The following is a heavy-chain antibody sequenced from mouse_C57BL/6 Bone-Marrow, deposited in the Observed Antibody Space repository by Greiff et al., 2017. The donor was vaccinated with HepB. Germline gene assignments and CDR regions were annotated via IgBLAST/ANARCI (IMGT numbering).Heavy chain of an antibody. Sequence: QVQLQQPGAELVKPGASVKLSCKASGYTFTSYWMQWVKQRPGQGLEWIGEIDPSDSYTNYNQKFKGKATLTVDKSSSTAYMQLSSLTSEDSAVYYCARWDYGSSFAYWGQGTLVTVSA. CDR3: ARWDYGSSFAY. CDR1: GYTFTSYW. CDR2: IDPSDSYT. V-gene: IGHV1-50*01. J-gene: IGHJ3*01. D-gene: IGHD1-1*01.